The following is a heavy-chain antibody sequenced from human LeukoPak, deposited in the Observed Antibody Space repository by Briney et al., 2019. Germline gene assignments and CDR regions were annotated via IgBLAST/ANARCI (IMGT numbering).Heavy chain of an antibody. V-gene: IGHV1-18*01. CDR1: VYTVSNYG. Sequence: GASVKVSCKSSVYTVSNYGISWVRQAPGQGREWMGWISAYNSNTNYPQKLQDRVTMSTDTSTSTAYKELRTLRFDDWAVYYCAKEGPTYGSDYWGQGTLVTVSS. CDR3: AKEGPTYGSDY. J-gene: IGHJ4*02. D-gene: IGHD4-17*01. CDR2: ISAYNSNT.